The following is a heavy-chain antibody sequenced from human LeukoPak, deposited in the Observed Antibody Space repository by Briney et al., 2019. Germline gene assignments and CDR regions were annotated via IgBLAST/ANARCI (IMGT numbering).Heavy chain of an antibody. V-gene: IGHV3-13*01. Sequence: PGGSLRLSCAASGFAFSGYDFHWVRQTTGKGVEWVSSIGIAGSTYYIGSVRGRFTISRDNAKNSLYLQMNSLRAEDTAVYYCAELGITMIGGVWGKGTTVTISS. J-gene: IGHJ6*04. CDR3: AELGITMIGGV. D-gene: IGHD3-10*02. CDR1: GFAFSGYD. CDR2: IGIAGST.